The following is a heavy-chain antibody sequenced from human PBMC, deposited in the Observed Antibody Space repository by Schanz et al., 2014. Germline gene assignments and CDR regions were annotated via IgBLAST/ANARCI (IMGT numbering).Heavy chain of an antibody. CDR2: IKSKVDGGTT. CDR1: GFTFSTTW. Sequence: EVQLVESGGGLIKPGGSLRFSCLASGFTFSTTWMNWVRQAPGKGLEWVGRIKSKVDGGTTDNAAPVQGRFTISRDDSKNTLHLQMNSLRAEDTAVYYCARVDSGYDSHLYYYYYYMDVWGKGTTVTVSS. J-gene: IGHJ6*03. V-gene: IGHV3-15*01. CDR3: ARVDSGYDSHLYYYYYYMDV. D-gene: IGHD5-12*01.